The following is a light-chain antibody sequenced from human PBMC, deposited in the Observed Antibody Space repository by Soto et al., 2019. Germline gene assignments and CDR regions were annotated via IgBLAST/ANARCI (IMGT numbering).Light chain of an antibody. Sequence: SLSASVGDRVTITCRASQRINIYLNWYRQKPGKAPELLIYSASNLQSGVPSRFSGSGSGTDFTLTISGLQSEDFATYYCQQSFSTPTFGQGTRLEIK. CDR2: SAS. CDR3: QQSFSTPT. V-gene: IGKV1-39*01. J-gene: IGKJ5*01. CDR1: QRINIY.